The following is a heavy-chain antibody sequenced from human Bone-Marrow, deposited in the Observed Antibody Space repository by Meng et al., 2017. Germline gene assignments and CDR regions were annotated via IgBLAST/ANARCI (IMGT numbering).Heavy chain of an antibody. CDR2: ISAYNGNT. CDR1: GYTFTSYG. V-gene: IGHV1-18*01. CDR3: ARDRSVAAAGTDVGY. J-gene: IGHJ4*02. D-gene: IGHD6-13*01. Sequence: ASVKVSCKASGYTFTSYGISWVRQAPGQGLEWMGWISAYNGNTNYAQKLQGRVTMTTDTSTSTAYMELRSLRSDDTAVYYCARDRSVAAAGTDVGYWGQGTLVTVS.